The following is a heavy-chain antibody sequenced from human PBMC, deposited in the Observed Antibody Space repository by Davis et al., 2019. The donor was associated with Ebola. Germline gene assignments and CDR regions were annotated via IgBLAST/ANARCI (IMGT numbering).Heavy chain of an antibody. CDR3: AKDIAEWELLALDY. CDR2: ISWNSGSI. J-gene: IGHJ4*02. CDR1: GFTFDDYA. D-gene: IGHD1-26*01. V-gene: IGHV3-9*01. Sequence: SLKISCAASGFTFDDYAMHWVRQDPGKGLEWVSGISWNSGSIGYADSVKGRFTISRDNAKNSLYLQMNSLRAEDTALYYCAKDIAEWELLALDYWGQGTLVTVSS.